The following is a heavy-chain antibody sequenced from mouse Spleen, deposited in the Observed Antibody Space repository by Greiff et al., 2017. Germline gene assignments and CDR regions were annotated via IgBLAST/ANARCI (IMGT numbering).Heavy chain of an antibody. J-gene: IGHJ3*01. Sequence: QVQLQQSGAELVKPGASVKLSCKASGYTFTSYDINWVRQRPEQGLEWIGWIFPGDGSTKYNEKFKGKATLTTDKSSSTAYMQLSRLTSEDSAVYCCARKETYYDYDGGLAYWGQGTLVTVSA. CDR2: IFPGDGST. D-gene: IGHD2-4*01. CDR1: GYTFTSYD. V-gene: IGHV1S56*01. CDR3: ARKETYYDYDGGLAY.